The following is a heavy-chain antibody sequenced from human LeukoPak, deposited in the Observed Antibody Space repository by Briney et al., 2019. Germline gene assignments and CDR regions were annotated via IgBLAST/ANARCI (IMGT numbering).Heavy chain of an antibody. Sequence: SETLSLTCTVSGGSISSSSYYWGWIRQPPWKGLEWIGSIYYSGSTYYNPSLKSRVTISVDTSKNQSSLKLSSVTAADTAVYFCAADCGGDCYSFYPWGQGTLVTVSS. CDR2: IYYSGST. CDR1: GGSISSSSYY. CDR3: AADCGGDCYSFYP. V-gene: IGHV4-39*01. D-gene: IGHD2-21*01. J-gene: IGHJ5*02.